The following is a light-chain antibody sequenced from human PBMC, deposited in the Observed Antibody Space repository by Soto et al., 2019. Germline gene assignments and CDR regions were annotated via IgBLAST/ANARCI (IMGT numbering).Light chain of an antibody. J-gene: IGLJ3*02. CDR2: ENS. Sequence: NFMLTQPHSVSESPGKTVTISCTRSSGNIADNHVLWCQQRPGSAPTTLIYENSQRRSGIPDRFSGSIYRSSNSASLTISGLKPEDEAVYYCQSYDSNDLIWVFGGGTKLTVL. V-gene: IGLV6-57*04. CDR1: SGNIADNH. CDR3: QSYDSNDLIWV.